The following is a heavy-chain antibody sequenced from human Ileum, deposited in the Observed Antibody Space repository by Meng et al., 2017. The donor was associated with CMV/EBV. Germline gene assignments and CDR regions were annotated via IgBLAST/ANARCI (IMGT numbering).Heavy chain of an antibody. J-gene: IGHJ4*02. CDR1: GYTFTSYG. D-gene: IGHD2-15*01. CDR2: INTYNGDT. V-gene: IGHV1-18*01. CDR3: ARFWLGIEVVVASKGFDC. Sequence: ASVKVSCKASGYTFTSYGITWLRQAPGQGLEWMSWINTYNGDTTYAQNLQGRVTMTTDTSTNTAFMERRSLRSDDTAVYYWARFWLGIEVVVASKGFDCWGQGTLVTVSS.